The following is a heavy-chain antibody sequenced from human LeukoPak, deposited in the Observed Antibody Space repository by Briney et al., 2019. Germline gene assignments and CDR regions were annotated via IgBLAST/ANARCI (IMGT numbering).Heavy chain of an antibody. J-gene: IGHJ4*02. CDR1: GFTFSSYG. CDR3: AKDRSVYGGNTHYYFDY. V-gene: IGHV3-30*02. D-gene: IGHD4-23*01. Sequence: GGSLRLSCAASGFTFSSYGMHWVRQAPGKGLEWVAFIRYDGSNKYYADSVKGRFTISRDNSKNTLYLQMNSLRAEDTAVYYCAKDRSVYGGNTHYYFDYWGQGTLVTVSS. CDR2: IRYDGSNK.